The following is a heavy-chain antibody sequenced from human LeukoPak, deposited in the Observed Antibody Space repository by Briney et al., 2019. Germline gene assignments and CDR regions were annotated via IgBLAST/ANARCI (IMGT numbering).Heavy chain of an antibody. CDR1: GGSISSGDYY. CDR3: AREDCTNGVCYVGY. Sequence: PSETLSLTCTVSGGSISSGDYYWSWIRQPPGKGLEWIGYIYYSGSTYYNPSLKSRVTISVDTSKNQFSLKLSSVTAADTAVYYCAREDCTNGVCYVGYWGQGTLVTVSS. J-gene: IGHJ4*02. D-gene: IGHD2-8*01. CDR2: IYYSGST. V-gene: IGHV4-30-4*02.